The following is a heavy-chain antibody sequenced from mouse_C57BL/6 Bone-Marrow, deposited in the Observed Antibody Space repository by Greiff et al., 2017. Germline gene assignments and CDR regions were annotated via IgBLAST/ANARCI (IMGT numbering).Heavy chain of an antibody. J-gene: IGHJ4*01. V-gene: IGHV14-3*01. CDR3: AGPGYYAMDY. CDR1: GFNIKNTY. CDR2: IDPANGNT. D-gene: IGHD3-2*02. Sequence: VQLQQSVAELVRPGASVKLSCTASGFNIKNTYMYWVKQRPEQGLEWIGRIDPANGNTKYAPKFQGKATITADTSSNTAYLQLSSLTSEDTAIYYCAGPGYYAMDYWGQGTSVTVSS.